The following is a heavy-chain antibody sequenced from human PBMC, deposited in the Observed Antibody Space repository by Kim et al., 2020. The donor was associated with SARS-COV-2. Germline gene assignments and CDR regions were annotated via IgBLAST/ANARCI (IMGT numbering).Heavy chain of an antibody. D-gene: IGHD6-13*01. J-gene: IGHJ6*02. Sequence: DSVKGRFTISRDNSKNTLYLQMNSLRAEDTAVYYCAKGSSSWHYYYGMDVWGQGTTVTVSS. V-gene: IGHV3-30*02. CDR3: AKGSSSWHYYYGMDV.